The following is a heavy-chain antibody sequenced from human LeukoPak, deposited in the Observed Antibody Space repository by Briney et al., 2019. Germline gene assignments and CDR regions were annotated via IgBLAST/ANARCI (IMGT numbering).Heavy chain of an antibody. CDR3: AKNLYILTGYYLFDY. D-gene: IGHD3-9*01. CDR1: GGSISSSSCY. CDR2: IYYSGST. J-gene: IGHJ4*02. V-gene: IGHV4-39*07. Sequence: PSETMSLTCTVSGGSISSSSCYWGWIRQPPGKGLEWIGSIYYSGSTYYNPSLKSRVTILVDTSKNQFSLKLNSVTAADTAVYYCAKNLYILTGYYLFDYWGQGTLVTVSS.